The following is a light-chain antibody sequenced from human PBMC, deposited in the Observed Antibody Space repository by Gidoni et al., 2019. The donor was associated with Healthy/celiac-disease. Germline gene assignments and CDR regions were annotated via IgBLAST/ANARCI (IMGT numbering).Light chain of an antibody. V-gene: IGKV1-5*03. Sequence: DIQITQSPSTLSASVGDRVNITCRASQSISSWLAWYQQKPGKAPKLLIYKASSLESGFPSRVSGSGSGTEFTITISSLQPDDFATYYCQQYNSYPWTFXQXTKVEIK. J-gene: IGKJ1*01. CDR1: QSISSW. CDR2: KAS. CDR3: QQYNSYPWT.